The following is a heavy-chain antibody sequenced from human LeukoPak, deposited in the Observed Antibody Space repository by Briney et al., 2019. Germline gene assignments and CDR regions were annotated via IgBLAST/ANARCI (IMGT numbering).Heavy chain of an antibody. Sequence: GGSLRLSCAASGFTVSSNYMSWVRQAPGKGLEWVSVIYSGGSTYYADSMKGRFTISRDNSKNTLYLQMNSLRAEDTAVYYCARVLKPFGIAAAETNFDYWGQGALVTVSS. CDR1: GFTVSSNY. D-gene: IGHD6-13*01. CDR3: ARVLKPFGIAAAETNFDY. CDR2: IYSGGST. J-gene: IGHJ4*02. V-gene: IGHV3-53*05.